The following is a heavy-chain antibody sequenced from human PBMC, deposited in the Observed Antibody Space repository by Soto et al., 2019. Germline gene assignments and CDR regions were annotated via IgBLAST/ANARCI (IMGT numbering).Heavy chain of an antibody. CDR1: GFTFRRDW. CDR3: SGGVGDAV. Sequence: PGGSLRLSCAVSGFTFRRDWMNWVRQVPGKGLEWVAHTNQDGTEKYYADAVKGRFTIFRDNAKNFLYLQMNSLRAEDTAVYYCSGGVGDAVWGQGTPVTVSS. V-gene: IGHV3-7*04. CDR2: TNQDGTEK. D-gene: IGHD1-26*01. J-gene: IGHJ4*02.